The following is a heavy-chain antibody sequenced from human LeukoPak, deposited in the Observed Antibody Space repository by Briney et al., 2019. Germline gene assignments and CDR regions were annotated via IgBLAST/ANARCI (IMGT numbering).Heavy chain of an antibody. CDR2: ILYDGSNK. CDR3: AKDPKIYYDSRDAFDI. Sequence: PGGSLTLSRAASGFTFSSYGMYWVRQAPGKGLEWVAVILYDGSNKYYAESVKGRFTISRDNSKSTLYLQMNSLRAEDTAVYFCAKDPKIYYDSRDAFDIWAQGPMVTVSS. J-gene: IGHJ3*02. V-gene: IGHV3-30*18. CDR1: GFTFSSYG. D-gene: IGHD3-22*01.